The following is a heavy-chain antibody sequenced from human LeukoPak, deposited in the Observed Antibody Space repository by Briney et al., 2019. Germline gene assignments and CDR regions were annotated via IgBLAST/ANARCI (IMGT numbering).Heavy chain of an antibody. J-gene: IGHJ4*02. CDR2: ISVNGGST. Sequence: PGGSLRLSCAASGFTFSSFAMSWVRQAPGKGLEWVSAISVNGGSTYYADSVKGRFTISRDNPKNTLYLQMHSLRAEDTAVYYCAKDQLLDFDDWGQGTLVTVSS. D-gene: IGHD2-2*01. V-gene: IGHV3-23*01. CDR3: AKDQLLDFDD. CDR1: GFTFSSFA.